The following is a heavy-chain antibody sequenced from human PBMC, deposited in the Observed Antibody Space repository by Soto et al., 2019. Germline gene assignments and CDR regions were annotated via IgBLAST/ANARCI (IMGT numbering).Heavy chain of an antibody. Sequence: PGESLKISCKGSGYSFTSFWIGWVRQTPGKGLEWMGIIYPGDSDTRYSPSFRGQVTISADKSISTASLQWSSLKASANDIYYCARHYTGKVYSFASGGQETLVTVSS. CDR1: GYSFTSFW. CDR2: IYPGDSDT. CDR3: ARHYTGKVYSFAS. V-gene: IGHV5-51*01. J-gene: IGHJ4*02. D-gene: IGHD2-15*01.